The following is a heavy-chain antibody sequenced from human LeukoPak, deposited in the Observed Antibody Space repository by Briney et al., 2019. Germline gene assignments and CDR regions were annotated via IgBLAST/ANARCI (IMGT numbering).Heavy chain of an antibody. CDR1: GYTITELS. J-gene: IGHJ5*02. Sequence: GASVKVSCKVSGYTITELSMHWVRQAPGKGLEWMGGFDPEDGETIYAQKFQGRVTMTEDTSTDTAYMELSSLRSEDTAVYYCATTVTTFRLSLWFDPWGQGTLVTVSS. CDR3: ATTVTTFRLSLWFDP. D-gene: IGHD4-17*01. V-gene: IGHV1-24*01. CDR2: FDPEDGET.